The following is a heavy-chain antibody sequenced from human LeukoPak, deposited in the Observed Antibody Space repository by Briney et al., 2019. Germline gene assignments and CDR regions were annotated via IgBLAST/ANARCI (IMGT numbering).Heavy chain of an antibody. CDR3: ARDVVAAYLDY. V-gene: IGHV4-31*11. CDR1: GGSFSGYY. D-gene: IGHD2-2*01. J-gene: IGHJ4*02. CDR2: IYYSGST. Sequence: SETLSLTCAVYGGSFSGYYWSWIRQHPGKGLEWIGYIYYSGSTYYNPSLKSRVTISVDTSKNQFSLKLSSVTAADTAVYYCARDVVAAYLDYWGQGTLVTVSS.